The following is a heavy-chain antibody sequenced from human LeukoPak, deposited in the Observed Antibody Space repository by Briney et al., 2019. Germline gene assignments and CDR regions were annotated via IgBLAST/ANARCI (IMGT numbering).Heavy chain of an antibody. Sequence: GGSLRLSCAASGFTFRSYWMRWVRQAPGKGLEGVANIKEDGSEKYYVDSVKGRFTISRDNAKNSLYLQMNSLRAEDTAVYYCATQFWWAAVGDTVLDDWGQGTLVTVSS. CDR1: GFTFRSYW. J-gene: IGHJ4*02. CDR3: ATQFWWAAVGDTVLDD. V-gene: IGHV3-7*05. D-gene: IGHD6-19*01. CDR2: IKEDGSEK.